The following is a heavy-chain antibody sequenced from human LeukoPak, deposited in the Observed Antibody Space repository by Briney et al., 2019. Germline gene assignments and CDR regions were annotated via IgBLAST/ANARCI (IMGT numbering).Heavy chain of an antibody. V-gene: IGHV3-53*04. Sequence: PGGSLRLSCAASGFTVSSNSMSWVRRAPGKGLEWVSFIYGGGSTYYADSVKGRFTISRHNSKNTLYLQMNSLRAEDTAVYYCARIGTTFAFDIWGQGTMVTVSS. D-gene: IGHD1-7*01. CDR1: GFTVSSNS. J-gene: IGHJ3*02. CDR3: ARIGTTFAFDI. CDR2: IYGGGST.